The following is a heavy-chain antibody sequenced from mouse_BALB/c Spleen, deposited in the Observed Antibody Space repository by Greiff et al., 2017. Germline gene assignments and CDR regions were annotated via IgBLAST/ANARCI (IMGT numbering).Heavy chain of an antibody. CDR2: INPSTGYT. CDR1: GYTFTSYW. J-gene: IGHJ1*01. CDR3: ARSSPYWYFDV. V-gene: IGHV1-7*01. D-gene: IGHD1-1*01. Sequence: QVQLKQSGAELAKPGASVKMSCKASGYTFTSYWMHWVKQRPGQGLEWIGYINPSTGYTEYNQKFKDKATLTADKSSSTAYMQLSSLTSEDSAVYYCARSSPYWYFDVWGAGTTVTVSS.